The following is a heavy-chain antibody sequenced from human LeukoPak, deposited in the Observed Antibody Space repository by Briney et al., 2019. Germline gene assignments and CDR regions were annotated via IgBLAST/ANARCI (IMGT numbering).Heavy chain of an antibody. CDR2: IRYDGSNK. D-gene: IGHD3-10*01. Sequence: GGSLRLSCAASGFTFSSYGMHWVRQAPGKGLEWVAFIRYDGSNKYYADSVKGRFTISRDNSKNTLYPQMNSLRAEDTAVYYCAKDGYYYGSGIDYWGQGTLVTVSS. CDR1: GFTFSSYG. CDR3: AKDGYYYGSGIDY. V-gene: IGHV3-30*02. J-gene: IGHJ4*02.